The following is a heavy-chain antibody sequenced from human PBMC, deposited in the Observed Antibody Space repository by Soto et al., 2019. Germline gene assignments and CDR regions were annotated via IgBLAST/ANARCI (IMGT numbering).Heavy chain of an antibody. CDR2: IVVGSGNT. V-gene: IGHV1-58*01. CDR1: GFTFTSSA. J-gene: IGHJ4*02. D-gene: IGHD5-12*01. CDR3: ATKDGYNKYYFDY. Sequence: GASVKVSCKASGFTFTSSAVQWVRQARGQRLEWIGWIVVGSGNTNYAQKFQERVTITRDMSTSTAYMELSSLRSEDTAVYYCATKDGYNKYYFDYWGQGTLVTSPQ.